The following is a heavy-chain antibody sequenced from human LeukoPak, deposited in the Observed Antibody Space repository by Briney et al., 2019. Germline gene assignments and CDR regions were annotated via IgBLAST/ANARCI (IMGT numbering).Heavy chain of an antibody. V-gene: IGHV3-11*04. D-gene: IGHD6-19*01. CDR1: GFTFSDYY. J-gene: IGHJ4*02. CDR3: AKDPTAVAGIFDY. Sequence: GGSLRLSCAASGFTFSDYYMSWIRQAPGKGLEWVSYISSSGSTIYYADSVKGRFTISRDNSKNTLYLQMNSLRAEDTAIYYCAKDPTAVAGIFDYWGQGSLVTVSS. CDR2: ISSSGSTI.